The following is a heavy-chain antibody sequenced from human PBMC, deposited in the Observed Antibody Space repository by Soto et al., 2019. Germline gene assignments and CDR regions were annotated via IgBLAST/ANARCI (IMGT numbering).Heavy chain of an antibody. CDR2: ISAYNGNT. V-gene: IGHV1-18*01. J-gene: IGHJ5*01. CDR1: GYTFTSYG. D-gene: IGHD2-2*01. Sequence: VQLVQSGAEVKKPGASVKDSCKASGYTFTSYGPSSLRQAPGQDLEWRGWISAYNGNTNYAQQVQRRVTMTTDTSTSTADIERRSLRSDDTAVYYSARDPWNQDIVVVPAAMALNWFDSLGQGTMFAVSS. CDR3: ARDPWNQDIVVVPAAMALNWFDS.